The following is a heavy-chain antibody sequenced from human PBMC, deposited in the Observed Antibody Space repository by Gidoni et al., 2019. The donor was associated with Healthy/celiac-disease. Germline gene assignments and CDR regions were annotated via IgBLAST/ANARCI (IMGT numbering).Heavy chain of an antibody. CDR3: ARDRWEYYYDSSGYYYFDY. CDR2: IIPIFGTA. V-gene: IGHV1-69*01. J-gene: IGHJ4*02. Sequence: QVQLVQSGAEVKKPGSSSKVSCKASGGTFSSYAISWVRQAPGHGLEWVGGIIPIFGTASDEQKFQDRGTITADESTSTAYMELSSLRSEDTTVYYCARDRWEYYYDSSGYYYFDYWGQGTMVTVSS. D-gene: IGHD3-22*01. CDR1: GGTFSSYA.